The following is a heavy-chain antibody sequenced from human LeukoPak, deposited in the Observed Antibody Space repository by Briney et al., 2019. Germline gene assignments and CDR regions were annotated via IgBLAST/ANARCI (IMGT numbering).Heavy chain of an antibody. D-gene: IGHD3-10*01. CDR3: ARDTLILVRGVSPSGY. V-gene: IGHV1-18*01. CDR1: GYTFTSYG. J-gene: IGHJ4*02. Sequence: GASVKVSCKASGYTFTSYGISWVRQAPGQGLEWMGWISAYNGNTNYAQKLQGRVTMTTDTSTSTAYMELRSLRSDVTAVYYCARDTLILVRGVSPSGYWGQGTLVTVSS. CDR2: ISAYNGNT.